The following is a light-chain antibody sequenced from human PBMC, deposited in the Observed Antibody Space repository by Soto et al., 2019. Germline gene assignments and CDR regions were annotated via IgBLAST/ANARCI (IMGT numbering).Light chain of an antibody. Sequence: DIRLTQSPPSLSASVGDRVTISCRASQSISTYLRWYQQKPGKAPNLLIYGASGLQNGVPSRFTGRGSGTEFTLTISGLQPEDSGTYYCQQSSITPRSFGQGTKVEI. J-gene: IGKJ1*01. CDR2: GAS. CDR3: QQSSITPRS. V-gene: IGKV1-39*01. CDR1: QSISTY.